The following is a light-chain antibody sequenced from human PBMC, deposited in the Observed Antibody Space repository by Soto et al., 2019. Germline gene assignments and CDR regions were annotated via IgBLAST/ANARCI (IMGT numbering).Light chain of an antibody. CDR1: ESVSNS. V-gene: IGKV3-15*01. CDR3: QQNDDWPRYT. Sequence: EIVMTQSPATLSVSPGERATLSCRASESVSNSLAWYQQKPGQAPRLLLYGASTRAPGIPARFSGSGSGTEFTLTISRLQSEDFAVYYCQQNDDWPRYTFGQGTKLRSN. CDR2: GAS. J-gene: IGKJ2*01.